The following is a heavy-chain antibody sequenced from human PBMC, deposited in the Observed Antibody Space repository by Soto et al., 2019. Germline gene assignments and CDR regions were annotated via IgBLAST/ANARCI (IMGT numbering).Heavy chain of an antibody. J-gene: IGHJ6*02. Sequence: PSETLSLTCPVSGGSISSYYWSWIRQPAGKGLEWIGRIYTSGSTNYNPSLKSRVTMSVDTSKNQFSLKLSSVTAADTAVYYCARDLIAAAGYNPPYYYYGMDVWGQGTTVTVSS. CDR2: IYTSGST. CDR1: GGSISSYY. V-gene: IGHV4-4*07. D-gene: IGHD6-13*01. CDR3: ARDLIAAAGYNPPYYYYGMDV.